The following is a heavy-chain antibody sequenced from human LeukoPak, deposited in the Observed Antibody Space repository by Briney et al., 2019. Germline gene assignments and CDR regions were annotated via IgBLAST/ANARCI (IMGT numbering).Heavy chain of an antibody. CDR3: ARDNIVVVPAAMVYYYYYGMDV. Sequence: PSETLSLTCAVSGGSISSGGYSWSWIRQPPGKGLEWIGYIYHSGSTYYNPSLKSRVTISVDTSKNQFSLKLSSVTAADTAVYYCARDNIVVVPAAMVYYYYYGMDVWGQGTTVTVSS. CDR2: IYHSGST. CDR1: GGSISSGGYS. D-gene: IGHD2-2*01. J-gene: IGHJ6*02. V-gene: IGHV4-30-2*05.